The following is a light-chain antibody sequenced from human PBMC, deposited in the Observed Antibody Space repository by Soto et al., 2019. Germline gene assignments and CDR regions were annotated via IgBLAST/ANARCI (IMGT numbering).Light chain of an antibody. V-gene: IGKV1-12*01. CDR2: ATS. Sequence: DIQLTQAASSVSASVGDRVTITCRASQGVNRWLAWYQQKPGKAPKLLIYATSTLQSGVPLRFSGGGSATDFTLTISSLQLEDSATYYCQQANTFPLTFGGGTKVEIK. CDR1: QGVNRW. CDR3: QQANTFPLT. J-gene: IGKJ4*01.